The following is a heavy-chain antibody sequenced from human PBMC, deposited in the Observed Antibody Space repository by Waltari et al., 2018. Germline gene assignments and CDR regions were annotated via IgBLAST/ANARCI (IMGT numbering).Heavy chain of an antibody. CDR1: GFTFDDYA. J-gene: IGHJ4*02. CDR3: AKEGFSSSWYEFDY. V-gene: IGHV3-9*01. Sequence: EVQLVESGGGLVQPGRSLRLSCAASGFTFDDYAMHWVRQAPGKGLEWVSGISWNSGSIGYADAVKGRFTSSRDNAKNSLYLQMNSLRAEDTALYYCAKEGFSSSWYEFDYWGQGTLVTVSS. D-gene: IGHD6-13*01. CDR2: ISWNSGSI.